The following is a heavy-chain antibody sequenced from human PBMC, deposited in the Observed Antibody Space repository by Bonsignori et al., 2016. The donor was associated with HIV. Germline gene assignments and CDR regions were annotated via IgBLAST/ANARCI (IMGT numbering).Heavy chain of an antibody. CDR2: INPNSGGT. D-gene: IGHD2-2*01. Sequence: ASVKVSCKASGYTFTGYYMHWVRQAPGQGLEWMGWINPNSGGTNYAQKFQGRVTMTRDTSISTAYMELSRLRSDDTAVYYCARDHEIVVVPAAESWYFDLWGRGTLVTVSS. J-gene: IGHJ2*01. CDR3: ARDHEIVVVPAAESWYFDL. CDR1: GYTFTGYY. V-gene: IGHV1-2*02.